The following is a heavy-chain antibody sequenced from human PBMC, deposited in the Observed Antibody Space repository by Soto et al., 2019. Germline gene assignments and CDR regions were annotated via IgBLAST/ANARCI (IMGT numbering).Heavy chain of an antibody. D-gene: IGHD4-4*01. Sequence: QVQPVQSGSEVKKPGSSVRVSCKTGSFYAVSWVRQAPGQGLEWMGGLIPVFDTPSYAQKFQGRVTITPDESKSTAYMELSSLRSEDTALYYCASTPVTGRYSYYGMDAWDQGIAVTVSS. J-gene: IGHJ6*02. CDR3: ASTPVTGRYSYYGMDA. CDR2: LIPVFDTP. V-gene: IGHV1-69*01. CDR1: SFYA.